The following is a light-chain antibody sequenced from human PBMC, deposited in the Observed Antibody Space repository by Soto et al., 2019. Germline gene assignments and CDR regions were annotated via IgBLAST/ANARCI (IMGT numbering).Light chain of an antibody. CDR1: QSISSY. CDR2: AAS. CDR3: QQSYSTPYT. V-gene: IGKV1-39*01. Sequence: DIQMTQSPSSLSASVGDRVTITCRASQSISSYLNWYQQKPGKAPKLLIQAASSLQSGVPSRFSGSGSGTDFTLTISSLQPEDFATYSCQQSYSTPYTFGQGTKLEIK. J-gene: IGKJ2*01.